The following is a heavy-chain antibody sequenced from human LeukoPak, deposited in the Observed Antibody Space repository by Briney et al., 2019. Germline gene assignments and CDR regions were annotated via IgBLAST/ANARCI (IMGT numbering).Heavy chain of an antibody. J-gene: IGHJ4*02. Sequence: PGGSLRLSCAASGFTFSSYSMNWVRQAPGKGLEWVSSISSSSSYIYYADSVKGRFTISRDNAKNSLYLQMNSLRAEDTALYYCAKDMGGGRGELLFGYFDYWGQGTLVTVSS. CDR2: ISSSSSYI. CDR3: AKDMGGGRGELLFGYFDY. D-gene: IGHD2-21*02. CDR1: GFTFSSYS. V-gene: IGHV3-21*04.